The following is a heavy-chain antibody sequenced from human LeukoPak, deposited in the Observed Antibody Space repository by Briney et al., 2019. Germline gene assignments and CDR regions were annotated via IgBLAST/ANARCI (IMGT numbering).Heavy chain of an antibody. Sequence: PVGSLRLSCAASGFTFRSSWMHWVHQAPGKGLVCVSRTNSGGSDTRYADSVKGRFTISRDNAKNTLYLQMNSLRAEDTAVYYCARVSGIAARGDLRNDYWGQGTLVTVSS. CDR3: ARVSGIAARGDLRNDY. D-gene: IGHD6-6*01. J-gene: IGHJ4*02. CDR1: GFTFRSSW. V-gene: IGHV3-74*01. CDR2: TNSGGSDT.